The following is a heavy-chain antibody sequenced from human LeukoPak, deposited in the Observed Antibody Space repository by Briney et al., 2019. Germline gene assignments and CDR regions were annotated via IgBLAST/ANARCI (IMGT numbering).Heavy chain of an antibody. CDR3: ARAGRAPPYYYDSSGYYQFDY. CDR2: IIPIFGTA. CDR1: GGTFSSYA. Sequence: SVKVSCKASGGTFSSYAISWVRQAPGQGLEWMGGIIPIFGTANYAQKFQGRVTITTDESTSTAYMELSSLRSEDTAVYYCARAGRAPPYYYDSSGYYQFDYWGQGTLVTVPS. D-gene: IGHD3-22*01. J-gene: IGHJ4*02. V-gene: IGHV1-69*05.